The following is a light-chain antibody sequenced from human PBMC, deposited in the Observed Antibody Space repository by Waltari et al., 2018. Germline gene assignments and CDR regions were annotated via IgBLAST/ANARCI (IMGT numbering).Light chain of an antibody. Sequence: DIRMTQSPSTLSASAGDRVIISCRASQSISKWLAWYQQKPGKAPKLLIYGASTLQSGVPLRFSGTGSGTDVTLTISSLQPDDFATYYCQQYNSYSLLTFGGGTKVEIK. V-gene: IGKV1-5*01. CDR2: GAS. CDR1: QSISKW. CDR3: QQYNSYSLLT. J-gene: IGKJ4*01.